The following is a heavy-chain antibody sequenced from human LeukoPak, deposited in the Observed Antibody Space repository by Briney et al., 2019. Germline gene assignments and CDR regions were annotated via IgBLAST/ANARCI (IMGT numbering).Heavy chain of an antibody. CDR3: ARGNYGDYYYYYMDV. Sequence: ASVKVSSKASGYTFTSYGISWVRQAPGQGPEWMGWISAYNGNTNYAQKLQGRVTMTTDTSTSTAYMELRSLRSDDTAVYYCARGNYGDYYYYYMDVWGKGTTVTVSS. CDR1: GYTFTSYG. D-gene: IGHD4-17*01. CDR2: ISAYNGNT. J-gene: IGHJ6*03. V-gene: IGHV1-18*01.